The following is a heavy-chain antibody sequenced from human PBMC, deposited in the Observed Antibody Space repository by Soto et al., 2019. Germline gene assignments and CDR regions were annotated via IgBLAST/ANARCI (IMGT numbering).Heavy chain of an antibody. V-gene: IGHV4-30-2*01. CDR2: ISQIETT. Sequence: SETLSLTCSVSGVAMNYGGYSWSWIRQPPEKGLEWLGYISQIETTYYNPSLKSRLSLSIDRTRNQFSLSLSSMTATDKAGYFCAMGGGYGSFDFWGQGIQVTVPS. CDR1: GVAMNYGGYS. CDR3: AMGGGYGSFDF. D-gene: IGHD2-21*02. J-gene: IGHJ4*02.